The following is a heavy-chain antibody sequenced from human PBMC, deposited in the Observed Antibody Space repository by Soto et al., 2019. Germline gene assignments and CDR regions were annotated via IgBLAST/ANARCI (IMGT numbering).Heavy chain of an antibody. J-gene: IGHJ4*02. CDR1: GYTFTSYG. CDR3: ARDRAHSYGYAEIDY. V-gene: IGHV1-18*01. Sequence: ASVKVSCKASGYTFTSYGISWVRQAPGQGLEWMGWISAYNGNTNYAQKLQGRVTMTTDTSTSTAYMELRSLRSDDTAVYYCARDRAHSYGYAEIDYWGQGXLVTVSS. CDR2: ISAYNGNT. D-gene: IGHD5-18*01.